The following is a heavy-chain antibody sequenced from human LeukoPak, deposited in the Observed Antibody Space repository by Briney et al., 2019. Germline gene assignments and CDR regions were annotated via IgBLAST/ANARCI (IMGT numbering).Heavy chain of an antibody. V-gene: IGHV4-39*01. D-gene: IGHD5-18*01. CDR2: IYYSGST. J-gene: IGHJ6*02. CDR1: GGSISSGSYY. Sequence: SETLSLTCAVSGGSISSGSYYWGWIRQPPGKGLERIGGIYYSGSTYYNPSLKSRVTISVDTSNNQFSLKLSSVTAADTAVYDCSRSDSHSRRGYYYYGMDVWGQGTTVTVS. CDR3: SRSDSHSRRGYYYYGMDV.